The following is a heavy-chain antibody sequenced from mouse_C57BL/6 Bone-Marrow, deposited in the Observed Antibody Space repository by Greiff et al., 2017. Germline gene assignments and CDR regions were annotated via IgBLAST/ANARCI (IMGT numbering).Heavy chain of an antibody. CDR2: ISSGSSTI. D-gene: IGHD1-1*01. CDR3: ARGITTVVAKDYYAMDY. Sequence: DVKLVESGGGLVKPGGSLKLSCAASGFTFSDYGMHWVRQAPEKGLEWVAYISSGSSTIYYADTVKGRFTISRDNAKNTLFLQMTSLRSEDTAMYYCARGITTVVAKDYYAMDYWGQGTSVTVAS. J-gene: IGHJ4*01. V-gene: IGHV5-17*01. CDR1: GFTFSDYG.